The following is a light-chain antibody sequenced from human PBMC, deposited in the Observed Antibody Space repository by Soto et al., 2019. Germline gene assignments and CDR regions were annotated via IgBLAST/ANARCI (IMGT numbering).Light chain of an antibody. CDR1: SSDVGAYKY. Sequence: QSALTRPASVSGSPGQSITISCTGTSSDVGAYKYVSWYQQHPGKVPKLIIYGVSNRPSGVSNRFSGSKSGNTAFLTISGLQPEDEADYYCSSFTGTTTLDVFGTGTKGTVL. V-gene: IGLV2-14*03. CDR3: SSFTGTTTLDV. J-gene: IGLJ1*01. CDR2: GVS.